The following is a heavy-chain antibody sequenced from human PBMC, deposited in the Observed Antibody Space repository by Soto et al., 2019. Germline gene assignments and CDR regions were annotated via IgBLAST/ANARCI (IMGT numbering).Heavy chain of an antibody. V-gene: IGHV1-18*01. Sequence: ASVKVSCKASGYTFTSYGISWVRQAPGQGLEWMGWISAYNGNTNYAQKLQGRVTMTTDTSTSTAYMELRSLRSDDTAVYYCARVKRWLQFSWFDPWAQGTLVTVSS. CDR3: ARVKRWLQFSWFDP. CDR2: ISAYNGNT. CDR1: GYTFTSYG. D-gene: IGHD5-12*01. J-gene: IGHJ5*02.